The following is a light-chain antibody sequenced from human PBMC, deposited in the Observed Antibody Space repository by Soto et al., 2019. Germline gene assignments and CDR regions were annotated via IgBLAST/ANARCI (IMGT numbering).Light chain of an antibody. CDR1: QSISSW. Sequence: DIQMTQSPSTLSASVGDRATITCRASQSISSWLDWYQQKPGKAPKLLIYKASSFESGVPSRFSGSGSGTEFTLTISSLQPDDFATYYCQQYNSYPWTFGQGTKVEIK. V-gene: IGKV1-5*03. CDR3: QQYNSYPWT. CDR2: KAS. J-gene: IGKJ1*01.